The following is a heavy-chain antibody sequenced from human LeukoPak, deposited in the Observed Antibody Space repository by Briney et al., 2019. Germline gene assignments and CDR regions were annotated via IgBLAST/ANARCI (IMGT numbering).Heavy chain of an antibody. V-gene: IGHV3-7*01. CDR2: IRQDGGAK. CDR3: AKDLTMAAADYYFDY. Sequence: GGSLRLSCTASGFIFNDFWMSWVRQAPGEGLEWVANIRQDGGAKNYVDSVKGRFTISRDNAKKSLYLQMNSLRAEDTAVYYCAKDLTMAAADYYFDYWGQGTLVTVFS. J-gene: IGHJ4*02. CDR1: GFIFNDFW. D-gene: IGHD6-13*01.